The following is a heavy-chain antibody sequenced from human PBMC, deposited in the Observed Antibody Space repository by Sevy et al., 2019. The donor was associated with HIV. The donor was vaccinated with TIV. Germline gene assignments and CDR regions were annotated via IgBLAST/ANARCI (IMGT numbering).Heavy chain of an antibody. D-gene: IGHD3-22*01. J-gene: IGHJ4*02. Sequence: GGSLRLSCAASGFTFSDYWMNWDRQAPGKGLEWVANIKQDGSEKYYVYSVKGRFTISRDNAKNSLYLQMNSLRVEDTAVYFCAKLGFYYDSSAYDYFDYWGQGTLVTVSS. CDR3: AKLGFYYDSSAYDYFDY. V-gene: IGHV3-7*01. CDR2: IKQDGSEK. CDR1: GFTFSDYW.